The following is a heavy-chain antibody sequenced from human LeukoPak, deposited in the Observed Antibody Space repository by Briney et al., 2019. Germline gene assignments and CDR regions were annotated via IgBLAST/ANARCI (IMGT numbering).Heavy chain of an antibody. J-gene: IGHJ5*02. CDR1: GFTFRSYA. CDR3: AGIYSSGWYWFDP. Sequence: PGGSLRLSCAASGFTFRSYAMSWVRQAPGKGLEWVSAISGSDGSTYYADSVKGRFTISRDNSKNTLYLQMNSLRAEDTAVYYCAGIYSSGWYWFDPWGQGTLVTVSS. D-gene: IGHD6-19*01. V-gene: IGHV3-23*01. CDR2: ISGSDGST.